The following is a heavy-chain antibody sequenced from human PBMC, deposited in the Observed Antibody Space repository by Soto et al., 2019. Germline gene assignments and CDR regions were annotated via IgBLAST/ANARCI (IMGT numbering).Heavy chain of an antibody. Sequence: SVKVSCKASGGTFSSYTISWVRQAPGQGLEWMGRIIPILGIANYAQKFQGRVTITADKSTSTAYMELSSLRSEDTAVYYCASTTQRYCSGGSCYPYNWFDPWGQGTLVTVSS. CDR1: GGTFSSYT. J-gene: IGHJ5*02. D-gene: IGHD2-15*01. V-gene: IGHV1-69*02. CDR2: IIPILGIA. CDR3: ASTTQRYCSGGSCYPYNWFDP.